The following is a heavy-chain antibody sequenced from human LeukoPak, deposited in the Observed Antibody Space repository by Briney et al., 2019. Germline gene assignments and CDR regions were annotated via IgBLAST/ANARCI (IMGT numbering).Heavy chain of an antibody. J-gene: IGHJ3*01. D-gene: IGHD2-15*01. CDR3: ARRGYCSGGNCFSSASDV. CDR2: IYPRDSDS. Sequence: GESLKISCRGSGYSFTSYWIAWVRQMPGKGLEWMGIIYPRDSDSRYSPSFQGQVTISVDKPTSTAYLQWSSLKASDTVVYYCARRGYCSGGNCFSSASDVWGQGTMVTVSS. V-gene: IGHV5-51*01. CDR1: GYSFTSYW.